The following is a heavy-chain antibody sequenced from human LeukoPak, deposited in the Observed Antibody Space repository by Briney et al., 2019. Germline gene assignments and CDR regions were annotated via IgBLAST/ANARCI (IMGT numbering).Heavy chain of an antibody. CDR2: INTNSGGT. D-gene: IGHD7-27*01. CDR3: ARDKWGSQDY. Sequence: ASVKVSCKASGYTFTGYYMHWVRQAPGQGLEWMGWINTNSGGTKNAQKFQGRVTMTRDTSIRTAYMEVGRLRSDDTAMYYCARDKWGSQDYWGQGTLVTVSS. J-gene: IGHJ4*02. V-gene: IGHV1-2*02. CDR1: GYTFTGYY.